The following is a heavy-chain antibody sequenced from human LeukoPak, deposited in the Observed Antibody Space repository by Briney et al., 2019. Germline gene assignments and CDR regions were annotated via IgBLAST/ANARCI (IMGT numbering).Heavy chain of an antibody. CDR3: ARGAQVSLPAASLDY. V-gene: IGHV1-2*04. D-gene: IGHD2-2*01. Sequence: GASVKVSCKASGYTFTGYYMHWVRQAPGQGLEWIGWINPNSGGTNYAQKFQGWVTMTRDTSISTAYMELSRLRSDDTAVYYCARGAQVSLPAASLDYWGRGTLVTVSS. J-gene: IGHJ4*02. CDR1: GYTFTGYY. CDR2: INPNSGGT.